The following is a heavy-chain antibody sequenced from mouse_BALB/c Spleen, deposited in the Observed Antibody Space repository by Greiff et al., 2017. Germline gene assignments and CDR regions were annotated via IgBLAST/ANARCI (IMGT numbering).Heavy chain of an antibody. CDR2: ILPGSGST. J-gene: IGHJ2*01. V-gene: IGHV1-9*01. CDR3: ARKGYDGYYFDY. CDR1: GYTFSSYW. Sequence: VQLQESGAELMKPGASVKISCKATGYTFSSYWIEWVKQRPGHGLEWIGEILPGSGSTNYDEKFKGKATFTADTSSNTAYMQLSSLTSEDSAVYYCARKGYDGYYFDYWGQGTTLTVSS. D-gene: IGHD2-2*01.